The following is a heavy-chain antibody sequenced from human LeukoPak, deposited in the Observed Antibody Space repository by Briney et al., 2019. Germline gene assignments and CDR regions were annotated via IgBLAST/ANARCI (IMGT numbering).Heavy chain of an antibody. V-gene: IGHV3-23*01. CDR3: AKAGQGISYYFDY. J-gene: IGHJ4*02. D-gene: IGHD6-13*01. CDR1: GFTVSSYA. CDR2: ISGSGGST. Sequence: GGSLRLACAASGFTVSSYAMSWVRQAPGKGLEWVSAISGSGGSTYYADSVKGRFTISRDNSKNTLYLQMNSLRAEDTAVYYCAKAGQGISYYFDYWGQGTLVTVSS.